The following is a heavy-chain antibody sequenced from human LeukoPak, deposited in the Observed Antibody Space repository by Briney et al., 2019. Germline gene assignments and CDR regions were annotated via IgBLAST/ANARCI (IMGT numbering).Heavy chain of an antibody. CDR3: AKDRVCSGGSCYFDY. D-gene: IGHD2-15*01. CDR1: GFTFSSYA. CDR2: ITGSGDST. J-gene: IGHJ4*02. V-gene: IGHV3-23*01. Sequence: GGSLKLSCAASGFTFSSYAMTWVRQAPGRGLEWVSVITGSGDSTYYADSGKGRFTISRDNSKNKLYLQMNSLRAEDTGGYYCAKDRVCSGGSCYFDYWGQGTLVTVSS.